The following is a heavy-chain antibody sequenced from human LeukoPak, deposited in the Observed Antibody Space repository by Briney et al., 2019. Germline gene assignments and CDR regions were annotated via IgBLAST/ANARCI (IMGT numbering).Heavy chain of an antibody. J-gene: IGHJ4*02. CDR1: GYTPTESS. CDR3: ATGYSSGWYYFDY. V-gene: IGHV1-24*01. D-gene: IGHD6-19*01. CDR2: FDPEDGET. Sequence: GASVKVSCKVSGYTPTESSMHWVRQAPGKGLEWMGGFDPEDGETIYAQKFQGRVTMTEDTSTDTAYMELSSLRSEDTAVYYCATGYSSGWYYFDYWGQGTLVTVSS.